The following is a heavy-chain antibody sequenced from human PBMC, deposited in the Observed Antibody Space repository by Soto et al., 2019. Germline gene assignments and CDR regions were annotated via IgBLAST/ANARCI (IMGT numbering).Heavy chain of an antibody. CDR2: ISAHNGDT. CDR1: GYTFTSYG. CDR3: ARDQIALIPARGFDP. D-gene: IGHD2-2*01. J-gene: IGHJ5*02. V-gene: IGHV1-18*01. Sequence: ASVKVSCKASGYTFTSYGITWVRQAPGQGLEWMGWISAHNGDTNYAAKFQGRLTMATDTSTSTAYMEVRSLTSDDTAVYYRARDQIALIPARGFDPWGQGTLVTVSS.